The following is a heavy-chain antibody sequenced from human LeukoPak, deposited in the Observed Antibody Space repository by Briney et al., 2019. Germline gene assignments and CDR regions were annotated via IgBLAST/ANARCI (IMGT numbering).Heavy chain of an antibody. CDR1: GGTFCSYT. J-gene: IGHJ4*02. V-gene: IGHV1-69*04. D-gene: IGHD5-12*01. CDR3: ARDRSPHGYSGYVTSY. Sequence: SSVKVSCKASGGTFCSYTISWVRQAPGQGLEWMGRIIPILGIANYAQKFQGRVTITADKSTSTAYMELSSLRSEDTAVYYCARDRSPHGYSGYVTSYWGQGTLVTVSS. CDR2: IIPILGIA.